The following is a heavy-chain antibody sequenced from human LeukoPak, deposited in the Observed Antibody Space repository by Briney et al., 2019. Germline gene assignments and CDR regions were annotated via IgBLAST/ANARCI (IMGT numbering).Heavy chain of an antibody. CDR2: ISISGGST. V-gene: IGHV3-23*01. D-gene: IGHD1-26*01. CDR3: ARNSGNYYYFDY. CDR1: GFTFSTYA. J-gene: IGHJ4*02. Sequence: PGGSLRLSCAASGFTFSTYAMNWVRQAPGKGLEWVSTISISGGSTYYADSVKGRFTISRDNSKNTLYLQMYSLRAEDTAIYYCARNSGNYYYFDYWGQGTLVTVSS.